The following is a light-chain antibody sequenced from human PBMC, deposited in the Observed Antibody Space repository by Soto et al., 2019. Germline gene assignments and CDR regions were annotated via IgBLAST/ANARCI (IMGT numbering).Light chain of an antibody. Sequence: IGITQSPATLSVSPLEISTLSCRASQSISDNLAWYQQKPGQAPRLLIYGASTGATSIPARFSGSGSGTEFTLTISSLQSEDFAIYSCQQYNNWPLTFGGGTKVDIK. CDR3: QQYNNWPLT. CDR2: GAS. CDR1: QSISDN. J-gene: IGKJ4*01. V-gene: IGKV3-15*01.